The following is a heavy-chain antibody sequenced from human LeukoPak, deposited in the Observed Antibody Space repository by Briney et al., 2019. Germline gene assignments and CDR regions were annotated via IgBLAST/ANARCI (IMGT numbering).Heavy chain of an antibody. J-gene: IGHJ4*02. CDR3: ARGTPIYCSGGSCYGVYYFDY. Sequence: SETLSLTCAVYGGSFSGYYCSWIRQPPGKGLEWIGEINHSGSTNYNPSLKSRVTISVDTSKNQFSLKLSSVTAADTAVYYCARGTPIYCSGGSCYGVYYFDYWGQGTLVTVSS. V-gene: IGHV4-34*01. D-gene: IGHD2-15*01. CDR2: INHSGST. CDR1: GGSFSGYY.